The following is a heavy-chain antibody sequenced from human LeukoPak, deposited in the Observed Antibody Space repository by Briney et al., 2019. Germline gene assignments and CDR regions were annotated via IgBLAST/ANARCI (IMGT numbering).Heavy chain of an antibody. CDR3: ASSGSRTEYAFDI. CDR2: IYHSGST. V-gene: IGHV4-59*12. D-gene: IGHD1-26*01. CDR1: GGSISTYY. Sequence: PSETLSLTCTVSGGSISTYYWNRIRQPPGKGLEWIGYIYHSGSTYYNPSLKSRVTISVDRSKSQFSLKLSSVTAADTAVYYCASSGSRTEYAFDIWGQGTMVTVSS. J-gene: IGHJ3*02.